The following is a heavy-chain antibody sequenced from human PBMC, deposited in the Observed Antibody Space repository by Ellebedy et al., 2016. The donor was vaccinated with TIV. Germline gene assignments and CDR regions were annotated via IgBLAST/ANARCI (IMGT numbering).Heavy chain of an antibody. D-gene: IGHD6-13*01. CDR1: GGSISSYY. CDR3: ARVAAAAGTFYYGMDV. J-gene: IGHJ6*02. V-gene: IGHV4-59*01. Sequence: SETLSLTCTVSGGSISSYYWSWIRQPPGKGLEWIAYIYYSGSTNYNPSLKSRVTISVDTSKNQFSLKLSSVTAADTAVYYCARVAAAAGTFYYGMDVWGQGTTVTVSS. CDR2: IYYSGST.